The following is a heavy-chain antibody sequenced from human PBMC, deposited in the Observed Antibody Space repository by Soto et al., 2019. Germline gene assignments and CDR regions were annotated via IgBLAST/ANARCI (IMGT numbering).Heavy chain of an antibody. CDR3: ARGYSSSWPNGLDI. D-gene: IGHD6-13*01. Sequence: EVQLVESGGGLVQPGGSLRLSCAASGVTFSGYWLNWVRQVPGKGSVWVSRINSDGSSTSYSDSVKGRFTISRDNAKNTLYLQMNSLRAEDTAVYYCARGYSSSWPNGLDIWGQGTMVTVSS. CDR1: GVTFSGYW. J-gene: IGHJ3*02. CDR2: INSDGSST. V-gene: IGHV3-74*01.